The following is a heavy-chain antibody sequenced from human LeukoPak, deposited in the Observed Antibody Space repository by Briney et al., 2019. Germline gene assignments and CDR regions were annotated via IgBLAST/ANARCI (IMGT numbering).Heavy chain of an antibody. V-gene: IGHV3-23*01. D-gene: IGHD3-10*01. CDR2: ISGSGDST. J-gene: IGHJ4*02. CDR1: GFTLGSYA. Sequence: PGGSLRLSRAASGFTLGSYAMSWVRQAPGMGLEWVSAISGSGDSTYYADSVKGRFTISRDNSENTLYLQMNSLRAEDTAVYYCAKDGPLLGGLLWFGEPYPLYWGQGTLVTVSS. CDR3: AKDGPLLGGLLWFGEPYPLY.